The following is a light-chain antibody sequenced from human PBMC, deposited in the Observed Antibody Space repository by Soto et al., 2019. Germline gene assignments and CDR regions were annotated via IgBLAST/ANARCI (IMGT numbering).Light chain of an antibody. J-gene: IGKJ1*01. CDR2: AAS. Sequence: DIQVTQSPSSLSASVGDRVTITCRASQSITTFLNWYQQKPGNAPKLLIYAASSLQTGVPSRFSGSGSGTDFTLTISSLQREDFATYHCQQAYGAPPTFGQGTKVDIK. CDR3: QQAYGAPPT. V-gene: IGKV1-39*01. CDR1: QSITTF.